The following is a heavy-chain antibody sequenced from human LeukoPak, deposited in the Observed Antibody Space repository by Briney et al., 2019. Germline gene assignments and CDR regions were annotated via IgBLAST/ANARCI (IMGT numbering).Heavy chain of an antibody. CDR3: ARESSGYYFDH. CDR2: IYSGGST. CDR1: GFTVSSNY. D-gene: IGHD6-25*01. J-gene: IGHJ4*02. V-gene: IGHV3-53*01. Sequence: PGGSLRLSCAASGFTVSSNYMNWVRQAPGKGLEWVSVIYSGGSTYYADSVKGRFTISRDSSKNTLYLQMNTLRAEDTAVYYCARESSGYYFDHWGQGTLVTVSS.